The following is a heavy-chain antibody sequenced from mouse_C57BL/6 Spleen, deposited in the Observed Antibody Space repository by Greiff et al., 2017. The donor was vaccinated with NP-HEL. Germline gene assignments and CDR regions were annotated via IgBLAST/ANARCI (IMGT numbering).Heavy chain of an antibody. CDR1: GYAFSSSW. CDR3: ARRDFHYYGSSYGYFDV. Sequence: QVQLQQSGPELVKPGASVKISCKASGYAFSSSWMNWVKQRPGKGLEWIGRIYPGDGDTNYNGKFKGKATLTADKSSSTAYMQLSSLTSEDSAVYFCARRDFHYYGSSYGYFDVWGTGTTVTVSS. D-gene: IGHD1-1*01. V-gene: IGHV1-82*01. J-gene: IGHJ1*03. CDR2: IYPGDGDT.